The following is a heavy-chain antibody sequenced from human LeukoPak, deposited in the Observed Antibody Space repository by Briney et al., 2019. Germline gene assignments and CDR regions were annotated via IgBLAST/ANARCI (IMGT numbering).Heavy chain of an antibody. CDR2: ISGSGGST. D-gene: IGHD3-22*01. CDR1: GFTFSSYA. J-gene: IGHJ4*02. V-gene: IGHV3-23*01. CDR3: AKDPQPGFLGYYDSPEYFDY. Sequence: GGSLRLSCAASGFTFSSYAMSWVRQAPGKGLEWVSAISGSGGSTYHADSVKGRFTISRDNSKNTLYLQMNSLRAEDTAVYYCAKDPQPGFLGYYDSPEYFDYWGQGTLVTVSS.